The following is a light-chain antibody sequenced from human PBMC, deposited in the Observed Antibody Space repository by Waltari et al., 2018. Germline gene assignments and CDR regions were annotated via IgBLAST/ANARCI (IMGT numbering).Light chain of an antibody. CDR3: QSADSSGTLYV. J-gene: IGLJ1*01. CDR1: ALPKQY. V-gene: IGLV3-25*03. Sequence: SYELTQPPSVSVSPGQTARITCSGDALPKQYAYWYQQKPGQAPVLVIYKDSERTSGIPERFSDSSLGTTVTLTISGVQAEDEADYYCQSADSSGTLYVFGTGTKVTVL. CDR2: KDS.